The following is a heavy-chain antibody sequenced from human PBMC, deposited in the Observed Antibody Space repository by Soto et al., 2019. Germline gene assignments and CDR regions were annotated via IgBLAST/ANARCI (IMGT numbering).Heavy chain of an antibody. J-gene: IGHJ5*02. V-gene: IGHV4-30-2*01. CDR3: ARGLYIEYQLLFARHTDNWFDH. CDR1: GGSIRSGGFS. D-gene: IGHD2-2*01. CDR2: IYHSGST. Sequence: SLASAASGGSIRSGGFSWSWNRQPPGKGLEWIGYIYHSGSTYYNSSIKSRVTISVDRPKNQFSLKLSSVTAADTAVYYCARGLYIEYQLLFARHTDNWFDHWGQGTLVTVSS.